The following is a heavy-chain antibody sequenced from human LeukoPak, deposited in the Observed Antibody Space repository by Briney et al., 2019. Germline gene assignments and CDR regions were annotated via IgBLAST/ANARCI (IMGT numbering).Heavy chain of an antibody. CDR3: AKDKSYSELYHFDY. Sequence: GGSLRLFCAASGFTFSDFAMIWVRQPPGKGLEWVSSTFQGGGEIHYADSVRGRFTISRDNSRSTLFLQMNSLRPEGTAVYYCAKDKSYSELYHFDYWGQGALVTVSS. D-gene: IGHD3-3*01. CDR1: GFTFSDFA. V-gene: IGHV3-23*01. CDR2: TFQGGGEI. J-gene: IGHJ4*02.